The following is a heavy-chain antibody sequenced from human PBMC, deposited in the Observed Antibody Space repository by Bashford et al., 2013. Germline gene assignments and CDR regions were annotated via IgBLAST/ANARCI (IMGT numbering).Heavy chain of an antibody. V-gene: IGHV4-4*07. CDR1: GGSISSYY. D-gene: IGHD1-26*01. J-gene: IGHJ6*02. Sequence: SSETLSLTCTVSGGSISSYYWSWIRQPAGKGLEWIGRIYTSGSTNYNPSLKSRVTMSVDTSKNQFSLKLSSVTAADTAVYYCARLTKLELPYYYYGMDVWGQGTTVTVSS. CDR2: IYTSGST. CDR3: ARLTKLELPYYYYGMDV.